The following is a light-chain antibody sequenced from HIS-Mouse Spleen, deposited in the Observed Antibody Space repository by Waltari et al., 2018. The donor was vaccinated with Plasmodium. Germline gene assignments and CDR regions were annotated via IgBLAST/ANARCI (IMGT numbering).Light chain of an antibody. V-gene: IGKV3-15*01. Sequence: EIVMTQSPATLSVSTGERATLSCRASQSVSSNLAWYQQKPGQAPRLLIYGASTRATGIPARFSGSWSGTEFTLTISSLQSEDFAVYYCQQYNNWSFTFGPGTKVDIK. CDR1: QSVSSN. J-gene: IGKJ3*01. CDR2: GAS. CDR3: QQYNNWSFT.